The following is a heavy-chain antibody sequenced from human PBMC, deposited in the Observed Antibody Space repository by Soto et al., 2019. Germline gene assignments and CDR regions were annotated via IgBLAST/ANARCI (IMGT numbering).Heavy chain of an antibody. V-gene: IGHV3-7*01. J-gene: IGHJ4*02. CDR3: ARDIGFDYVN. CDR1: GFNVMSYW. D-gene: IGHD3-16*01. Sequence: VGSLRLSCAVSGFNVMSYWMSWVRQAPGKGLEWVASVKEDGSELYYLHSVRGRFSMTRDSAGNALHLTMNYLSAEDTGVYFCARDIGFDYVNWGQGIPVTVSS. CDR2: VKEDGSEL.